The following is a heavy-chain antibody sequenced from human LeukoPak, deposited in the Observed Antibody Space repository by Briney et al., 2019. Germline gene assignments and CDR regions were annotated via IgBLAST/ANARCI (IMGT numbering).Heavy chain of an antibody. V-gene: IGHV3-23*01. CDR3: AKRASSSSGLGY. CDR2: ISGSDGRT. J-gene: IGHJ4*02. Sequence: GGSLRLSCAASGLTLSSYAMSWVRQAPGRGLEWVSAISGSDGRTDYADSVRGRFAMSRDNSENTLQLQMNSLRAEDTAVYYCAKRASSSSGLGYWGQGTLVTVSS. D-gene: IGHD6-6*01. CDR1: GLTLSSYA.